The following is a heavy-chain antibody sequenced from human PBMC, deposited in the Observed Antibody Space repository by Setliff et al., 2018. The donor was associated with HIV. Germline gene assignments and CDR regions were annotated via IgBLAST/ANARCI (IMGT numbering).Heavy chain of an antibody. V-gene: IGHV1-3*01. CDR2: INAGDDNT. CDR3: ARGSCSGCYLSDY. Sequence: SVKVSCKAFGYTFSTNAIHWVRQAPGQRLEWMGYINAGDDNTRYSEKFQGRVTITRDTSANTAYMELSSLRSEDTAVYYCARGSCSGCYLSDYWGLGTLVTVSS. D-gene: IGHD6-19*01. J-gene: IGHJ4*02. CDR1: GYTFSTNA.